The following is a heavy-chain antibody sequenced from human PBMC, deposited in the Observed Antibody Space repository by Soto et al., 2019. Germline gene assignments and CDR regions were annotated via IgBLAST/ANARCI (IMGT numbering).Heavy chain of an antibody. CDR3: ATALIAVAGAPYFDY. V-gene: IGHV1-18*01. J-gene: IGHJ4*02. CDR2: ISAYNGNT. Sequence: GASVKVSCKASGYTFTSYGISWVRQAPGQGLEWMGWISAYNGNTNYAQKLQGRVTMTTDTSTSTAYMELRSLRSEDTAVYYCATALIAVAGAPYFDYWGQGTLVTVSS. CDR1: GYTFTSYG. D-gene: IGHD6-19*01.